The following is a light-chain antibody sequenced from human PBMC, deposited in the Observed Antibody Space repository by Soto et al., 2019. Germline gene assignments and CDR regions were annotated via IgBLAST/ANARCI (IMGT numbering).Light chain of an antibody. CDR1: ESVSTN. V-gene: IGKV3-15*01. J-gene: IGKJ1*01. CDR3: QEYNTWPWT. Sequence: EVVMSQSPSTLSLAPGERVTLSCRASESVSTNLAWYQQQAGQAPRHLLYGASTRATGIPARFTGSGSGTEFILPITSLQSEDSAVYYCQEYNTWPWTFGQGTKVDIK. CDR2: GAS.